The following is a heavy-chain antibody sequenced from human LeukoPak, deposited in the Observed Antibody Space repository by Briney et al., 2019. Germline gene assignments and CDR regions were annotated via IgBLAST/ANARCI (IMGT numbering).Heavy chain of an antibody. D-gene: IGHD2-2*01. CDR1: GGSFSGYY. V-gene: IGHV4-34*01. CDR2: INHSGST. CDR3: ARGLRCSSTSCYGSRDY. Sequence: SETLSLTCAVYGGSFSGYYWSWIRQPPGKGLEWIGEINHSGSTNYNPSLKSRVTISVDTSKNQFSLKLSSVTAADTAVYYCARGLRCSSTSCYGSRDYWGQGTLVTVSS. J-gene: IGHJ4*02.